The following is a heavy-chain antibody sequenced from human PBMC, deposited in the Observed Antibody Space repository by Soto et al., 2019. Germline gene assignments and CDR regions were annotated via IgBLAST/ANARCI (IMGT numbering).Heavy chain of an antibody. Sequence: GGSLRLSCTASGFTFGEYAMSWFRQAPGKGLEWVGYIRSKSFGGTTEYAVSVKGRFTISRDDSKSIAYLQMDSLETEDTAVYYCTRTQYLDYWGQGILVTVSS. J-gene: IGHJ4*02. CDR3: TRTQYLDY. V-gene: IGHV3-49*03. CDR1: GFTFGEYA. CDR2: IRSKSFGGTT.